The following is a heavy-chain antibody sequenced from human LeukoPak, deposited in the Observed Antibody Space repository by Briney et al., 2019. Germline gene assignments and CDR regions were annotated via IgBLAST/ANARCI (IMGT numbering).Heavy chain of an antibody. CDR3: AIDGSVAYYYMDV. V-gene: IGHV4-39*07. Sequence: SETLSLTCTVSGGSISSSSYYWGWIRQPPGKGLEWIGSIYYSGSTYYNPSLKSRVTISVDTSKNQFSLKLSSVTAADTAVYYCAIDGSVAYYYMDVWGKATSVTVSS. D-gene: IGHD3-10*01. CDR1: GGSISSSSYY. J-gene: IGHJ6*03. CDR2: IYYSGST.